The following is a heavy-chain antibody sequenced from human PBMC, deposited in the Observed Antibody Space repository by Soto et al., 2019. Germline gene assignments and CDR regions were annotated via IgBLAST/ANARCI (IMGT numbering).Heavy chain of an antibody. CDR3: ARGVKRSWYWIDF. D-gene: IGHD6-13*01. CDR2: IVVGSGNT. V-gene: IGHV1-58*02. J-gene: IGHJ4*02. CDR1: GFTFTSSA. Sequence: SVKVSCKASGFTFTSSAMQWVRQARGQRLEWIGWIVVGSGNTNYAQKFQERVTITRDMSTSTAYMELSSLRSEDTAVYYCARGVKRSWYWIDFWGQGTLVTVSS.